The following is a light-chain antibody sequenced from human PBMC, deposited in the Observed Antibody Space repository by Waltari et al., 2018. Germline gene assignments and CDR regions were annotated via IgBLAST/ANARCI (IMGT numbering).Light chain of an antibody. Sequence: QSVLTQPPSTSGTPGQRVTISCSGSGSNIGTNSVKWYQQHPGTAPKPPISSDNHRPSGVPARFSGAMSGTSPSLAISGVQSEDEADYYCAAWDDSLSCVIFVGGTKLTVL. CDR2: SDN. V-gene: IGLV1-44*01. CDR3: AAWDDSLSCVI. J-gene: IGLJ2*01. CDR1: GSNIGTNS.